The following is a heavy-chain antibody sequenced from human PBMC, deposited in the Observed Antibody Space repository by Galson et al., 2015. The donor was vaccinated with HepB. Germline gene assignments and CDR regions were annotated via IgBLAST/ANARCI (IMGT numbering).Heavy chain of an antibody. D-gene: IGHD4-17*01. Sequence: SVKVSCKASGYTFTGYCMHWVRQAPGQGLEWMGRINPNSGGTNYAQKFQGRVTMTRDTSISTAYMELSSLRSDDTVVYYCARGYGEDDACDIWCQGTMVTVSS. CDR3: ARGYGEDDACDI. V-gene: IGHV1-2*05. CDR2: INPNSGGT. J-gene: IGHJ3*02. CDR1: GYTFTGYC.